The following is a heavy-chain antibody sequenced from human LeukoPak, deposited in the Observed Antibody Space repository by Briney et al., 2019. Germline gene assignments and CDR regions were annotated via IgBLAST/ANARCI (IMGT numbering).Heavy chain of an antibody. V-gene: IGHV3-7*01. CDR2: IKQDGSEK. D-gene: IGHD1-1*01. CDR3: ARHTNWYYHYYMDV. J-gene: IGHJ6*03. CDR1: GFTFSSYW. Sequence: GGSLRLSCAASGFTFSSYWMSWVRQAPGKGLEWVANIKQDGSEKYYVDSVKGRFTISRDNAKNSLYLQMNSLRAEDTAVYYCARHTNWYYHYYMDVWGKGTAVTVSS.